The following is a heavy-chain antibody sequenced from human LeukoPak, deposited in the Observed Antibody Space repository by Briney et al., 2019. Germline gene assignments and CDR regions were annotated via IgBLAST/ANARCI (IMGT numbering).Heavy chain of an antibody. Sequence: SETLSLTCTVSGYSISSGYYWGWIRQPPGKGLAWIGSIYHSGSTYYNPSLKSRVTISVDTSKNQFSLKLSSVTAADTAVYYCASIYGSGYYYYYMDVWGKGTTVTVSS. CDR2: IYHSGST. V-gene: IGHV4-38-2*02. CDR1: GYSISSGYY. D-gene: IGHD3-10*01. J-gene: IGHJ6*03. CDR3: ASIYGSGYYYYYMDV.